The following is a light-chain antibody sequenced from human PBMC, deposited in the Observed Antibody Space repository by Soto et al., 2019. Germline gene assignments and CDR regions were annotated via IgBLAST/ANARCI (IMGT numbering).Light chain of an antibody. CDR1: QSVNTK. J-gene: IGKJ5*01. CDR2: DSS. V-gene: IGKV3D-20*01. Sequence: VMTQSPSTLSLSPGERATLSCRASQSVNTKLVWYQQKPGLAPRLVIFDSSSRATGIPDRFSGSGSGTDFTLTISRLEPEDFAVYFCQQYGNSSQMTFGQGTRLEIK. CDR3: QQYGNSSQMT.